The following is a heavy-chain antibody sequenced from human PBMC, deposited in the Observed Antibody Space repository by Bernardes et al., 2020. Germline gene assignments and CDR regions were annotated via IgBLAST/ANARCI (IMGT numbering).Heavy chain of an antibody. CDR3: AHGYGDYDAFDI. Sequence: SDPTLVKPTQTLTLTCTFSGFSLSTSGVGVGWIRQPPGKALEWLALIYWDDDKRYSPSLKSRLTITKDTSKNQVVLTMTNMDPVDTATYYCAHGYGDYDAFDIWGQGTMVNVSS. V-gene: IGHV2-5*02. CDR1: GFSLSTSGVG. D-gene: IGHD4-17*01. CDR2: IYWDDDK. J-gene: IGHJ3*02.